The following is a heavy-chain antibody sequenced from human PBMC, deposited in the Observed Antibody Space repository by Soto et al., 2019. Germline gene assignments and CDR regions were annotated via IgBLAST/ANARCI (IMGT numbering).Heavy chain of an antibody. D-gene: IGHD2-15*01. J-gene: IGHJ4*02. V-gene: IGHV1-69*13. CDR3: ARDLRSGGSCYAY. CDR1: GGTFSSYA. Sequence: SVKVSCKASGGTFSSYAISWVRQAPGQGLEWMGGIIPIFGTANYAQKFQGRVTITADESTSTAYMELSSLRSEDTAVYYCARDLRSGGSCYAYWGQGTLVTSPQ. CDR2: IIPIFGTA.